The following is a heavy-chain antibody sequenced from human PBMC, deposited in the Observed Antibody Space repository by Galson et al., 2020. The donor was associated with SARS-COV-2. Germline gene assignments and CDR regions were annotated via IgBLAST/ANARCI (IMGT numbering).Heavy chain of an antibody. D-gene: IGHD3-10*01. V-gene: IGHV3-23*01. Sequence: GGSLRLSCAASGFTFNSYAMSWVRQAPGKGLEWVSAISGSGDHTYYIDSVEGRFTISRDNSNNTVYLKMNGLRAEETALYYCAKDRGSGSYRPSDYWGQGTLVTVSS. J-gene: IGHJ4*02. CDR2: ISGSGDHT. CDR3: AKDRGSGSYRPSDY. CDR1: GFTFNSYA.